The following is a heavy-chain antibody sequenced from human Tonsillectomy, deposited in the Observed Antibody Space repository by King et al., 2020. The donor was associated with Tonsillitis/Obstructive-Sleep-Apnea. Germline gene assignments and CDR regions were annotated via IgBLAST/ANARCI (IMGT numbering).Heavy chain of an antibody. J-gene: IGHJ4*02. Sequence: VQLVESGGGLVQPGGSLRLSCSASGFTFSSYAMHWVRQAPGKGLEYVSAISSNCGSTYYADSVKGRFTISRDNSKNTLYLQMSSLRAEDTAVYYCVKEGRTGTTYYWGQGTLVTVSS. D-gene: IGHD1-7*01. V-gene: IGHV3-64D*06. CDR1: GFTFSSYA. CDR3: VKEGRTGTTYY. CDR2: ISSNCGST.